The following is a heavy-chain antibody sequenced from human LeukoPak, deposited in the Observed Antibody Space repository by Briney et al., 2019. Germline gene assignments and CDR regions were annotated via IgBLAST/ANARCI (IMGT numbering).Heavy chain of an antibody. CDR3: ARDLRLGELSLTYYFDY. V-gene: IGHV1-2*02. J-gene: IGHJ4*02. CDR1: GYTFTGYY. Sequence: GASVEVSCKASGYTFTGYYMHWVRQAPGQGLEWMGWINPNSGGTNYAQKFQGRVTMTRDTSISTAYMELSRLRSDDTAVYYCARDLRLGELSLTYYFDYWGQGTLVTVSS. D-gene: IGHD3-16*02. CDR2: INPNSGGT.